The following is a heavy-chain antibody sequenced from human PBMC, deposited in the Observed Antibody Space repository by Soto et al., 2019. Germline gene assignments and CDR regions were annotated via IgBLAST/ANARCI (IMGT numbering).Heavy chain of an antibody. D-gene: IGHD2-21*02. Sequence: GASVKVSCKASGGTFSSYAISWVRQAPGQGLEWMGGIIPIFGTANYAQKFQGRVTITADESTSTAYMELSSLRSEDTAVYYCARGAYCGGDCYPMLAYYYGMDVWSQGTTVTVSS. CDR1: GGTFSSYA. V-gene: IGHV1-69*13. CDR2: IIPIFGTA. J-gene: IGHJ6*02. CDR3: ARGAYCGGDCYPMLAYYYGMDV.